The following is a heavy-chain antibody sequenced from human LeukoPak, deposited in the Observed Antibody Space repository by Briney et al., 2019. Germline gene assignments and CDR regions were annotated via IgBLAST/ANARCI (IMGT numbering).Heavy chain of an antibody. CDR3: AKDRYSGLNTIDY. CDR2: ISSSSSTI. D-gene: IGHD6-13*01. V-gene: IGHV3-48*01. Sequence: GGPLTLPCAASGFPFSSYSMNWGRQAPGKGLELVSYISSSSSTIYYEDSVKGRFTISRDNAKNSLYLQMSSLRAEDTAVYYCAKDRYSGLNTIDYWGEGALVSVCS. CDR1: GFPFSSYS. J-gene: IGHJ4*02.